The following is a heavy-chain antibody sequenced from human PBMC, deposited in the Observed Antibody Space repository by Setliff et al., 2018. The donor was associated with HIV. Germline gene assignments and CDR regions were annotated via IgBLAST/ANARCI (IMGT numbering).Heavy chain of an antibody. Sequence: SETLSLTCTVSTDSISSYYWSWIRQPPGKGLEWIGYIYTSGSTKYNPSLKSRVTISLDTSKNQFFLNLSSVTAADTAVYYCARGEEDDTFDIWGHGTMVTVSS. V-gene: IGHV4-59*01. CDR1: TDSISSYY. J-gene: IGHJ3*02. CDR3: ARGEEDDTFDI. CDR2: IYTSGST.